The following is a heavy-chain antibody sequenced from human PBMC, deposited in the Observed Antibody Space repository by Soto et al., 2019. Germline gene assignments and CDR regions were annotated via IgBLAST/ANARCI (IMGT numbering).Heavy chain of an antibody. CDR1: GGSFSGYY. V-gene: IGHV4-34*01. CDR2: INHSGST. Sequence: SETLSLTCAVYGGSFSGYYWSWIRQPPGKGLEWIGEINHSGSTNYNPSLKSRVTISVDTSKNQFSLKLSSVTAADTAVYYCARGASYRKLVYWGQGTLVTVSS. D-gene: IGHD6-6*01. CDR3: ARGASYRKLVY. J-gene: IGHJ4*02.